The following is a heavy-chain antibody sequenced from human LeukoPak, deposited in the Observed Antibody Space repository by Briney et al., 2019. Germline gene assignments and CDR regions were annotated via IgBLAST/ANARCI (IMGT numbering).Heavy chain of an antibody. CDR2: IYSGGST. CDR3: ARDWKSTDSSGWAY. Sequence: SGGSLRLSCAASGFTVSSNYMSWVRQAPGKGLEWVSVIYSGGSTYYADSVKGRFTISRDNSKNTLYLQMNSLRAEDTAVYYCARDWKSTDSSGWAYWGQGTLVTVSS. J-gene: IGHJ4*02. CDR1: GFTVSSNY. V-gene: IGHV3-53*05. D-gene: IGHD6-19*01.